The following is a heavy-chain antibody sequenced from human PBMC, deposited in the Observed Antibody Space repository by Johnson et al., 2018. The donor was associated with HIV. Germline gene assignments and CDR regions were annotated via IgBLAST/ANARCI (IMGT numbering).Heavy chain of an antibody. Sequence: QVQVVESGGGVVQPGRSLRVSCAASGFVFSSLAIHWVRQAPGKGLEWVAVILYDGSNKLYADCVKGRFTLSRDKSKKTLYLQMNSLRAEDTALFYCARDISRWMVAATPRAFDIWGQGTMVTVSS. CDR2: ILYDGSNK. CDR3: ARDISRWMVAATPRAFDI. D-gene: IGHD2-15*01. J-gene: IGHJ3*02. CDR1: GFVFSSLA. V-gene: IGHV3-30*04.